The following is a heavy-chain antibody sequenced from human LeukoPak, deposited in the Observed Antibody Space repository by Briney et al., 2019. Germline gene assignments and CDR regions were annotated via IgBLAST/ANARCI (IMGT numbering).Heavy chain of an antibody. CDR3: ARDRSKGCSSTSCYYYYMDV. J-gene: IGHJ6*03. CDR1: GFTVSSNY. V-gene: IGHV3-53*01. CDR2: IYSGGST. D-gene: IGHD2-2*01. Sequence: GSLSLSCAASGFTVSSNYMSWVRQAPGKGLEWVSVIYSGGSTYYADSVKGRFTISRDNSKNTLYLQMNSLRAEDTAVYYCARDRSKGCSSTSCYYYYMDVWGKGTTVTVSS.